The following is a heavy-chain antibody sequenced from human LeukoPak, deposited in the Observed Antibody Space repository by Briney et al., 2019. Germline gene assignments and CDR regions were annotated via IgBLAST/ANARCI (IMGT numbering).Heavy chain of an antibody. CDR1: GFSFSDYY. Sequence: GGSLRLSCAASGFSFSDYYMSWVRQAPGKGLECVANIKPDGSEKHYVDSVEGRFTISRDNAQNSLFLQMNSLRAEDTAVYYCARGRMAVAGSYEYWGQGTLVTVSS. CDR3: ARGRMAVAGSYEY. J-gene: IGHJ4*02. D-gene: IGHD6-19*01. CDR2: IKPDGSEK. V-gene: IGHV3-7*05.